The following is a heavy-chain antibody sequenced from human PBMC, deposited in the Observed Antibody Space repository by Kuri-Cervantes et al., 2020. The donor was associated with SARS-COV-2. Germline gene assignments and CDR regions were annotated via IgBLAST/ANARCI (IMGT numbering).Heavy chain of an antibody. Sequence: ETLSLTCAVYGGSFSGYQWSWIRQTPGMGLEWIGQINDSGATKYNPSFKSRVIVSMDKSKNQFSLKLSSVAAADTAVYYCARGVPGYWGQGSLVTVSS. CDR1: GGSFSGYQ. J-gene: IGHJ4*02. CDR3: ARGVPGY. V-gene: IGHV4-34*01. CDR2: INDSGAT. D-gene: IGHD6-6*01.